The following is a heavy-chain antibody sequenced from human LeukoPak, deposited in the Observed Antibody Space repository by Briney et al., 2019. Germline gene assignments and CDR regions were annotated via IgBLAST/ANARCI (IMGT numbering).Heavy chain of an antibody. CDR1: GGSISSGGYF. V-gene: IGHV4-31*03. D-gene: IGHD3-22*01. CDR3: ASVSYDTSLQH. CDR2: IYYSGST. J-gene: IGHJ1*01. Sequence: PSQTLSLTCTVSGGSISSGGYFWSWIRQHPGKGLEWIGYIYYSGSTYYNLSLKGRVTISVDTSKNQFSLRLSSVTAADTAIYYCASVSYDTSLQHWGQGTLVTVSS.